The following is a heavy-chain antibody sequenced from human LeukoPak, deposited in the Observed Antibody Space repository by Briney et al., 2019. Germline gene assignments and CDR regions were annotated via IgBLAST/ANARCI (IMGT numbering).Heavy chain of an antibody. CDR2: ISYDGSNK. CDR1: GFIFNTYA. J-gene: IGHJ4*02. V-gene: IGHV3-30-3*01. Sequence: SLRLSCSASGFIFNTYAMHWVRQAPGKGLEWVALISYDGSNKFYADSVKGRFSISRDNSKNTLYLQMNSLRPEDTALYSCAREVTTGHYYFDYWGQGTLVTVFS. D-gene: IGHD1-14*01. CDR3: AREVTTGHYYFDY.